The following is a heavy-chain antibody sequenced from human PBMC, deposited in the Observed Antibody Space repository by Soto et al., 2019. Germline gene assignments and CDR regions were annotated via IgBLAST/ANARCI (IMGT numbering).Heavy chain of an antibody. CDR1: GFTFSSYA. CDR2: ISYDGSNK. D-gene: IGHD5-12*01. J-gene: IGHJ6*02. CDR3: ARDYYRFNSGYGFSMDV. Sequence: QVQLVESGVGVVQPGRSLRLSCAASGFTFSSYAMHWVRQAPGKWLEWVAVISYDGSNKYYADSVKGRFTISRDNSKNTLYLQMKSLRAEDTAVYYCARDYYRFNSGYGFSMDVWGQGTTVTVSS. V-gene: IGHV3-30-3*01.